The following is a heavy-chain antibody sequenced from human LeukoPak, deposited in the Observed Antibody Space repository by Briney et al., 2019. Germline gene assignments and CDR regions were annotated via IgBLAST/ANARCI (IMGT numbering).Heavy chain of an antibody. V-gene: IGHV1-18*01. J-gene: IGHJ5*02. Sequence: ASVKVSCKASGYTFTSYGISWVRQAPGQGLEWMGWISAYNGNTNYAQKLQGRVTMTTDTSTSTAYMELRSLRSDDTAVYYCARWPPTSRIPVGFDPWGQGTLVTVSS. CDR3: ARWPPTSRIPVGFDP. D-gene: IGHD1-14*01. CDR2: ISAYNGNT. CDR1: GYTFTSYG.